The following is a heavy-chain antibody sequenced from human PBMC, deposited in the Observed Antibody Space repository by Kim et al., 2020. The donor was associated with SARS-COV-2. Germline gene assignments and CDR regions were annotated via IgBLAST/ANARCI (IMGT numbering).Heavy chain of an antibody. CDR3: ARDTGSGSYYGDWFDP. D-gene: IGHD3-10*01. J-gene: IGHJ5*02. Sequence: KFQGRVTITRDTSASTAYMELSSLRSEDTAVYYCARDTGSGSYYGDWFDPWGQGTLVTVSS. V-gene: IGHV1-3*01.